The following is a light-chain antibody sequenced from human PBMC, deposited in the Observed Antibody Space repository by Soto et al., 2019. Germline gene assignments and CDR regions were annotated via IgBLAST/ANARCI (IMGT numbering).Light chain of an antibody. CDR3: QQYGSSPYT. Sequence: EIVLTQSPGTLSLSPGERATLSCRASQSVGSNYLAWYQQKPGQAPRLLIYGAFDRATGIPDRFSGSGSGTDFALTISRLEPEDFAVFYCQQYGSSPYTFGQGTKLEIK. CDR1: QSVGSNY. V-gene: IGKV3-20*01. CDR2: GAF. J-gene: IGKJ2*01.